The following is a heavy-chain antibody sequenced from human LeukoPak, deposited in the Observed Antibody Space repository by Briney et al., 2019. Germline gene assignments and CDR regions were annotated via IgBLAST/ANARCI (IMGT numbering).Heavy chain of an antibody. CDR2: ISSDGSNT. CDR3: ARAKSGWFPPDY. J-gene: IGHJ4*02. CDR1: GSTFSIYW. V-gene: IGHV3-74*01. D-gene: IGHD6-19*01. Sequence: PGGSLRLSCAASGSTFSIYWMHWVRQAPGKGLVWVSRISSDGSNTIYADSVKGRFTISRDNAKNTLYLQMNSLRAEDTGAYYCARAKSGWFPPDYWGQGTLVTFSS.